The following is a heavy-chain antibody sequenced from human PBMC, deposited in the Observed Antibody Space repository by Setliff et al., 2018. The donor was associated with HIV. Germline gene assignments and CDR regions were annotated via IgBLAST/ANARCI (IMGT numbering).Heavy chain of an antibody. CDR2: IYYSGTT. Sequence: SETLSLTCAVSGGSISTGGYYWSWIRQNPGRGLEWLGYIYYSGTTYYNPSLKSRVTISTDTSNNKFSLRLSSVTAADTAMYYCARASPEAGGGFYSYYYMDVWGKGTTVTVSS. CDR3: ARASPEAGGGFYSYYYMDV. D-gene: IGHD3-16*01. J-gene: IGHJ6*03. V-gene: IGHV4-31*11. CDR1: GGSISTGGYY.